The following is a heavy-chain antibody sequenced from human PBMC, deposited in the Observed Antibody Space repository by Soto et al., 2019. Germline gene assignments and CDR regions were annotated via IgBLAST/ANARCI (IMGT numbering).Heavy chain of an antibody. J-gene: IGHJ4*02. D-gene: IGHD6-13*01. Sequence: SVKVSCKGSGNTFTYVYLHWVRQAPGQALEWMGWITPFNGNTKYAQKFQDRVTFTGDTSLNTAYMELSSLKASDTAMYYCARQGYSSSWFLDWGQGTLVTVSS. CDR1: GNTFTYVY. V-gene: IGHV1-45*02. CDR3: ARQGYSSSWFLD. CDR2: ITPFNGNT.